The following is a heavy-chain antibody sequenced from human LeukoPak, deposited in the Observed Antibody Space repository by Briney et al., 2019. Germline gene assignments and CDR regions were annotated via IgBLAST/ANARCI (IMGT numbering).Heavy chain of an antibody. CDR3: ARHAVGATAGYYFDY. D-gene: IGHD1-26*01. CDR2: IYYSGST. V-gene: IGHV4-39*01. CDR1: GGSISSSSYY. J-gene: IGHJ4*02. Sequence: SETLSLTCTVSGGSISSSSYYWGRIRQPPGKGLEWIGSIYYSGSTYYNPSLQSRVTISVDTSKNQFSLKLSSVTAADTAVYYCARHAVGATAGYYFDYWGQGTLVTVSS.